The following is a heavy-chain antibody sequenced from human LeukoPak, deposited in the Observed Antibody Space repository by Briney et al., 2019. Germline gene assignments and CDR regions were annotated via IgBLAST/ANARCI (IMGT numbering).Heavy chain of an antibody. Sequence: SETLSLTCTVSGGSISSYYWSWIRQPAGKGLEWIGRIYTSGSTNYNPSLKSRVTMSVDASKNQFSLKLSSVTAADTAVYYCARARVGYYYDSSGYYPFDYWGQGTLVTVSS. CDR2: IYTSGST. CDR3: ARARVGYYYDSSGYYPFDY. J-gene: IGHJ4*02. D-gene: IGHD3-22*01. CDR1: GGSISSYY. V-gene: IGHV4-4*07.